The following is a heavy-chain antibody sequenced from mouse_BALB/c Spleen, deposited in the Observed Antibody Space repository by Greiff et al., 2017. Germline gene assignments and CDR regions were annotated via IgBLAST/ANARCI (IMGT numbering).Heavy chain of an antibody. CDR2: IDPETGGT. D-gene: IGHD4-1*01. Sequence: QVQLQQSGAELVRPGASVTLSCKASGYTFTDYEMHWVKQTPVHGLEWIGAIDPETGGTAYNQKFKGKATLTADKSSSTAYMELRSLTSEDSAVYYCTRLNWAWFAYWGQGTLVTVSA. V-gene: IGHV1-15*01. J-gene: IGHJ3*01. CDR3: TRLNWAWFAY. CDR1: GYTFTDYE.